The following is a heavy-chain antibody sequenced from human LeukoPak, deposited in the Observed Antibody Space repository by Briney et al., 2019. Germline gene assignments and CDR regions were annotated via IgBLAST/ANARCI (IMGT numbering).Heavy chain of an antibody. J-gene: IGHJ5*02. CDR1: GFTFSSYS. D-gene: IGHD3-9*01. V-gene: IGHV3-21*01. CDR2: ISISSSSI. Sequence: PGGCLRLSCAAFGFTFSSYSMNWVRQAPGKRLEWVSSISISSSSIYYADSVKGRFTISRDNAKNSLYLQMNSLRAEDTAVYYCARDRDDILTGYGFDPWGQGTLVTVSS. CDR3: ARDRDDILTGYGFDP.